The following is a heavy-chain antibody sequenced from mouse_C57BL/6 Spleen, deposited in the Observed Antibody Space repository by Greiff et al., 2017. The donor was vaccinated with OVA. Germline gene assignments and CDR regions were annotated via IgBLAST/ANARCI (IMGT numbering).Heavy chain of an antibody. V-gene: IGHV2-9-1*01. D-gene: IGHD2-3*01. CDR1: GFSLTSYA. J-gene: IGHJ4*01. CDR3: ASDGYKGYYAMDY. CDR2: IWTGGGT. Sequence: VKVVESGPGLVAPSQSLSITCTVSGFSLTSYAISWVRQPPGKGLEWLGVIWTGGGTNYNSALKSRLSLSKDNSKSQVFLKMNSLQTDDTARYYCASDGYKGYYAMDYWGQGTSVTVSS.